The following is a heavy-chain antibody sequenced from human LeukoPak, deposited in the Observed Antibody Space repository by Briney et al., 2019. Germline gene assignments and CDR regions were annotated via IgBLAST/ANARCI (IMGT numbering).Heavy chain of an antibody. J-gene: IGHJ3*01. CDR1: GGSISSSSYY. CDR2: IYYSGST. Sequence: PSETLSLTCTVSGGSISSSSYYWGWIRQPPGKGLEWIGSIYYSGSTYYNPSLKSRVTISVDTSKNQFSLKLSSVTAADTAVYYCARQGCSSTTFYLFALYAFDFWGQGTMVTVSS. V-gene: IGHV4-39*01. CDR3: ARQGCSSTTFYLFALYAFDF. D-gene: IGHD2-2*01.